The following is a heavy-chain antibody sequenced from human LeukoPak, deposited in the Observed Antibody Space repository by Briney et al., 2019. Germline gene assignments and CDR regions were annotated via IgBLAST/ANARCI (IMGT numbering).Heavy chain of an antibody. CDR2: INPNSGGT. J-gene: IGHJ4*02. Sequence: ASVKVSCKASGYTFTGYYMHWVRQAPGQGLEWMGWINPNSGGTNYAQKFQGRVTVTRDTSISTAYMELSRLRSDDTAVYYCARDQGYSSGYYYLFDYWGQGTLVTVSS. V-gene: IGHV1-2*02. CDR3: ARDQGYSSGYYYLFDY. D-gene: IGHD3-22*01. CDR1: GYTFTGYY.